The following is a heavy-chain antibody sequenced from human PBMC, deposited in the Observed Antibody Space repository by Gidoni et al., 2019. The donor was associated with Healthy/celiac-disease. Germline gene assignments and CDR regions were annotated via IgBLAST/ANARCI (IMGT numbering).Heavy chain of an antibody. D-gene: IGHD2-15*01. CDR2: ISGSGGST. V-gene: IGHV3-23*01. Sequence: EVQLLESGGGLVQPGGSLRLSCAASGFTFSSYAMSWVRQAPGKGLEWVSAISGSGGSTYYADSVKGRFTISRDNSKNTLYLQMNSLRAEDTAVYYCAKNGGYCSGGSCPNDEYYFDYWGQGTLVTVSS. J-gene: IGHJ4*02. CDR1: GFTFSSYA. CDR3: AKNGGYCSGGSCPNDEYYFDY.